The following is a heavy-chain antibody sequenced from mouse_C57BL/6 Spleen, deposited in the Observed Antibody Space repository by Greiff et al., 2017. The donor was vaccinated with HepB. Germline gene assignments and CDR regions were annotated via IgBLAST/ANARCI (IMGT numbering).Heavy chain of an antibody. V-gene: IGHV1-5*01. Sequence: VQLQQSGTVLARPGASVKLSCKTSGYTFTSYWMHWVKQRPGQGLEWIGDIYPGNSDTSYNQKFKGKAKLTAVTSASTAYMELSSLTNEDSAVYYWRREGNWDYFDYWGQGTTLTVSS. J-gene: IGHJ2*01. CDR3: RREGNWDYFDY. CDR2: IYPGNSDT. CDR1: GYTFTSYW. D-gene: IGHD4-1*01.